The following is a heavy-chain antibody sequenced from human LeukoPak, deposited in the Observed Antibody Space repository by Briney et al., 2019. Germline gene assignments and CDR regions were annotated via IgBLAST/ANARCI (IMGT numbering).Heavy chain of an antibody. D-gene: IGHD2-8*01. CDR1: GFTFSSYA. CDR2: ISGSGGST. V-gene: IGHV3-23*01. CDR3: ARGRLHCTNGVCYRRTLDY. J-gene: IGHJ4*02. Sequence: PGGSLRLSCAASGFTFSSYAMSWVRQAPGKGLEWVSAISGSGGSTYYADSVKGRFTISRDNSKNTLYLQMNSLRDEDTAVYYCARGRLHCTNGVCYRRTLDYWGQGTLVTVSS.